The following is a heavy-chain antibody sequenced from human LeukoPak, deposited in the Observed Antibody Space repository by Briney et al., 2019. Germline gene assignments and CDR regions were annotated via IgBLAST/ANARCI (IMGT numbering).Heavy chain of an antibody. V-gene: IGHV3-30*18. J-gene: IGHJ6*02. CDR2: ISYDGSNK. Sequence: GGSLRLSCAASGFTFSSYGMHWVRQAPGKGLEWVAVISYDGSNKYYADFVKGRFTISRDNSKNTLYLQMNSLRAEDTAVYYCAKADNLAVVWDFWSGYYSYYGMDVWGQGTTVTVSS. CDR1: GFTFSSYG. CDR3: AKADNLAVVWDFWSGYYSYYGMDV. D-gene: IGHD3-3*01.